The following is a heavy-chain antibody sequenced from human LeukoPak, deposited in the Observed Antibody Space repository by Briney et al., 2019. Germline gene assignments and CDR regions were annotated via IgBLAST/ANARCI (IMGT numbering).Heavy chain of an antibody. J-gene: IGHJ4*02. CDR1: GGTFSSYA. V-gene: IGHV1-69*04. CDR3: ARPGIAAVAYDY. CDR2: IIPILGIA. D-gene: IGHD6-13*01. Sequence: SVKVSCKASGGTFSSYAISWVRQAPGQGLEWMGRIIPILGIANYAQKFQGRVTITADKSTSTAYMELSSLRSEDTAVYYCARPGIAAVAYDYWGQGTLVTVSS.